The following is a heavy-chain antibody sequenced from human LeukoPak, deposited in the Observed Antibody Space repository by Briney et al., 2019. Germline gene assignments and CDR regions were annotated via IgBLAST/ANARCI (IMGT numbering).Heavy chain of an antibody. Sequence: PSETLSLTCTVSGGTIDDSRYYWGWIRQPPGKGLEWIGSIHSSGNTFYNPSLKSRVTMSVDTSNNQFYLKLHSVTAADTAVYYCARDWREWGQGTLVTVSS. CDR2: IHSSGNT. CDR3: ARDWRE. V-gene: IGHV4-39*07. J-gene: IGHJ4*02. D-gene: IGHD3-3*01. CDR1: GGTIDDSRYY.